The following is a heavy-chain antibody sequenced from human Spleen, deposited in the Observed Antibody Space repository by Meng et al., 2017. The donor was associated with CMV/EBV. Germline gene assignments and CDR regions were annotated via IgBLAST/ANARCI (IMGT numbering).Heavy chain of an antibody. CDR1: GFTFSSYS. Sequence: CAASGFTFSSYSMNWVRQAPGKGLEWVSSISSSSSYIYYADSVKGRFTISRDNAKNSLYLQMNSLRAEDTAVYYCARGDSSSFWAFDYWGQGTLVTVSS. CDR3: ARGDSSSFWAFDY. CDR2: ISSSSSYI. J-gene: IGHJ4*02. D-gene: IGHD6-6*01. V-gene: IGHV3-21*01.